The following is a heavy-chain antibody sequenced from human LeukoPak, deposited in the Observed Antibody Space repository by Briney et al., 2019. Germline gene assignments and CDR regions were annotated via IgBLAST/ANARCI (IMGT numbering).Heavy chain of an antibody. Sequence: GGSLRLSCAASGFTFSSYEMNWFRQAPGKGLEWLSYISSSGSTIYYADSVKGRFTISRDNAKNSLYLQMNSLRCEDTAMYYCTRVGGGDGSGWSTTDYWGQGTLVTISS. CDR1: GFTFSSYE. CDR2: ISSSGSTI. V-gene: IGHV3-48*03. CDR3: TRVGGGDGSGWSTTDY. J-gene: IGHJ4*02. D-gene: IGHD6-19*01.